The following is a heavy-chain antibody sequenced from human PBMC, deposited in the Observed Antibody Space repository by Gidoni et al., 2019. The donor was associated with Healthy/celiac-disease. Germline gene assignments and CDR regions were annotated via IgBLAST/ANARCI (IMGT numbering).Heavy chain of an antibody. CDR2: ISSSGSTI. D-gene: IGHD3-3*01. CDR3: ARRGANDFWSGYINYYYGMDV. CDR1: GFTFSSYS. Sequence: EVQLVESGGGLVKPGGSLRLSCAASGFTFSSYSMNWVRQAPGKGLEWVSSISSSGSTIYYADSVKGRFTISRDNAKNSLYLQMNSLRAEDTAVYYCARRGANDFWSGYINYYYGMDVWGQGTTVTVSS. V-gene: IGHV3-21*01. J-gene: IGHJ6*02.